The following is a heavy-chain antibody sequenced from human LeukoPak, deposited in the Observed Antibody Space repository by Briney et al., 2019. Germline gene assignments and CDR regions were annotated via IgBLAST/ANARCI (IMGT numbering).Heavy chain of an antibody. CDR2: MNPNNGNA. CDR1: GYTFTSHD. D-gene: IGHD5-18*01. J-gene: IGHJ5*02. Sequence: ASVKVSCKASGYTFTSHDINWVRQATGQGLEWMGWMNPNNGNAGYAQKFQGRVTITRNTPINTAYMELNSLRSEDTAVYYCARAMRTAIDRHWFDPWGQGTLVTVSS. V-gene: IGHV1-8*03. CDR3: ARAMRTAIDRHWFDP.